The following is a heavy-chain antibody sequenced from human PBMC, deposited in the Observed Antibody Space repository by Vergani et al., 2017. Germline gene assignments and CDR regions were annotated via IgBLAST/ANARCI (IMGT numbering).Heavy chain of an antibody. CDR3: ARHDRYYDILTGYYPDAFDI. V-gene: IGHV4-39*01. J-gene: IGHJ3*02. Sequence: QLQLQESGPGLVKPSETLSLTCTVSGGSISSSSYYWGWIRQPPGKGLEWIGRIYYSGRTYYNPSLKSRVTISVDTSKNQFSLKLSSVTAADTAVYYCARHDRYYDILTGYYPDAFDIWGQGTMVTVSS. D-gene: IGHD3-9*01. CDR2: IYYSGRT. CDR1: GGSISSSSYY.